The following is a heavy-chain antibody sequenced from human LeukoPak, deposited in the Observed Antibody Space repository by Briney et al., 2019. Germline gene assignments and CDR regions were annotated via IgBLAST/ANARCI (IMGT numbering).Heavy chain of an antibody. D-gene: IGHD3-22*01. J-gene: IGHJ4*02. CDR2: IYSSGST. CDR3: ARVDSGYYYGPFRY. CDR1: GGSITTSTYY. V-gene: IGHV4-39*07. Sequence: SETLSLTCTVSGGSITTSTYYWAWIRRPPGKGLEWIGSIYSSGSTYYNPSLKSRVTISVDTSKNQFSLKLSSVTAADTAVYYCARVDSGYYYGPFRYWGQGTLVTVSS.